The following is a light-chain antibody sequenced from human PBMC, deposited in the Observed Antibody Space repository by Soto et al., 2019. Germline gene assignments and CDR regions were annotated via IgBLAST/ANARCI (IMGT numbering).Light chain of an antibody. V-gene: IGKV3-20*01. CDR2: GAS. Sequence: ELVLTQSPATLSLSPVERATLSCRAIQSVSSYLAWYQQKPGPAPRLLIYGASSRATGIPERFSGSGSGTDFTLTISRLEPEDFAVYYCQQYGSSPTFGQGTKVDI. J-gene: IGKJ1*01. CDR3: QQYGSSPT. CDR1: QSVSSY.